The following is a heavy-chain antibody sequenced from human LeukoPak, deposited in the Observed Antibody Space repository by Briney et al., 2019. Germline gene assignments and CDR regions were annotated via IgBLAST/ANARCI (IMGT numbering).Heavy chain of an antibody. J-gene: IGHJ4*02. V-gene: IGHV4-34*01. Sequence: PSETLSLTCAVYGGSFSGYYWSWIRQTRGKGLEWIGEINHSGSTNYNPSLKSRVTISVDTSKNQFSLKLSSVTAADMAVYYCSRGTLIDYWGQGTLVTVSS. CDR3: SRGTLIDY. CDR1: GGSFSGYY. CDR2: INHSGST.